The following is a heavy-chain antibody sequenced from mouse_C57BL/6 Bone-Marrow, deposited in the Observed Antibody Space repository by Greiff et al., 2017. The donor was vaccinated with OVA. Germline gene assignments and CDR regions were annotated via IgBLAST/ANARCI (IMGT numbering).Heavy chain of an antibody. CDR3: ARGGSKGDAMDY. D-gene: IGHD1-1*01. Sequence: DVQLQESGGGLVQPGGSLKLSCAASGFDFSRYWMRWVRRAPGKGLEWIGEINPDSSTINYAPSLKDKFIISRDNAKNTQYLQMSKRRSEDTALYYWARGGSKGDAMDYWGQGTSVTVSS. J-gene: IGHJ4*01. CDR1: GFDFSRYW. CDR2: INPDSSTI. V-gene: IGHV4-1*01.